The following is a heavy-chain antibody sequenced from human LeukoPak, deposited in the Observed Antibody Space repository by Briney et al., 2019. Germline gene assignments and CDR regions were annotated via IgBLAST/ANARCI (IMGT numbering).Heavy chain of an antibody. CDR1: GGTFSSYA. CDR3: ARGGGSYREYYGMDV. CDR2: IIPILGIA. D-gene: IGHD1-26*01. Sequence: WASVPVSCKASGGTFSSYAISWVRQAPGQGLAWMGRIIPILGIANYAQKFQGRVTITADKSTSTAYMELSSLRSEDTAVYYRARGGGSYREYYGMDVWGQGTTVTVSS. V-gene: IGHV1-69*04. J-gene: IGHJ6*02.